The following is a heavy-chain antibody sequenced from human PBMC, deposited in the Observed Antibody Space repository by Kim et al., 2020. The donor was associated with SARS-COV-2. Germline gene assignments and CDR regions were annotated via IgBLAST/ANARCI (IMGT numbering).Heavy chain of an antibody. D-gene: IGHD4-17*01. J-gene: IGHJ6*02. CDR3: ARHPNYGDSYMDV. Sequence: TPSLKSRVTISVDTSKNQFSLKLSSVTAADTAVYYCARHPNYGDSYMDVWGQGTTVTVSS. V-gene: IGHV4-39*01.